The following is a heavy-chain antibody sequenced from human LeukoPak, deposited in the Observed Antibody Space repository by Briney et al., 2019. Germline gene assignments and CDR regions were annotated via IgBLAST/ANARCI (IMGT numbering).Heavy chain of an antibody. J-gene: IGHJ6*03. V-gene: IGHV4-59*01. D-gene: IGHD3-16*01. Sequence: PSETLSLTCTVSGDSISNYYWSWIRQPPGKGLEWIGYIYYSGSTNYNPSLKSRVTISVDTSKNQFSLKLSSVTAADTAVYYCARDGVLSTSYYYYYMDVWGKGTTVTVSS. CDR1: GDSISNYY. CDR2: IYYSGST. CDR3: ARDGVLSTSYYYYYMDV.